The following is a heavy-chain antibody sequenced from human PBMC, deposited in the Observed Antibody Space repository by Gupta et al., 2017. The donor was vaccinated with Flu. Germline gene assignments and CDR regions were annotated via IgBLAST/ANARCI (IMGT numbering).Heavy chain of an antibody. Sequence: QVQLVQSGPQVKKPGASVKLSCEASGPTFSTYYVHWVRQAPGQGLEWMGVTPPSGHSTDYAVMFHGRVTMIRDTSANIVSTDVSSPSSVTTDIYDGAADAVWCSGPNYGRDVW. CDR3: AADAVWCSGPNYGRDV. D-gene: IGHD2-21*01. CDR1: GPTFSTYY. V-gene: IGHV1-46*01. CDR2: TPPSGHST. J-gene: IGHJ6*01.